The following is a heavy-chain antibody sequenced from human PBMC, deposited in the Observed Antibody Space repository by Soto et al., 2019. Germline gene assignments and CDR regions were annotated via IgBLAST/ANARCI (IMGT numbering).Heavy chain of an antibody. CDR2: LNPNSGDT. V-gene: IGHV1-8*01. Sequence: QVQLVQSGAEVKKPGASVKVSCKASGYTFSSYDINWVRQATGQGLEWMGWLNPNSGDTGYAQKXXGRXTLTRNTSINTAYIELSSLTSDDTAVYYCATSGGGWYLYWGQXXL. D-gene: IGHD6-19*01. CDR3: ATSGGGWYLY. J-gene: IGHJ4*02. CDR1: GYTFSSYD.